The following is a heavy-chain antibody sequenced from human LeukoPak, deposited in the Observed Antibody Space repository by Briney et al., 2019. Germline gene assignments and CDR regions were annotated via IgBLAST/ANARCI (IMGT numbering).Heavy chain of an antibody. CDR3: ARANPTHYYYYYMDV. CDR1: GYTFTSYD. Sequence: ASVKVSCKASGYTFTSYDINWVRQATGQGLEWMGWMNPNSGNTGYAQKFQGRVTITRNTSISTAYMELSSLRSEDTAVYYCARANPTHYYYYYMDVWGKGTTVTVSS. V-gene: IGHV1-8*03. CDR2: MNPNSGNT. D-gene: IGHD1-14*01. J-gene: IGHJ6*03.